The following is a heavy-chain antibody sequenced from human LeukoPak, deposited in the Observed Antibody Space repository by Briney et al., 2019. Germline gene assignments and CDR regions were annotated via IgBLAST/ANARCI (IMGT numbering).Heavy chain of an antibody. CDR1: GGSFSGYY. J-gene: IGHJ5*02. Sequence: SETLSLTCAVYGGSFSGYYWSWIRQPPGKGLEWIGEINHSGSANYNPSLKSRVTISVDTSKNQFSLKPSSVTAADTAVYYCAAYRGWYNWFDPWGQGTLVTVSS. V-gene: IGHV4-34*01. CDR2: INHSGSA. CDR3: AAYRGWYNWFDP. D-gene: IGHD3-16*01.